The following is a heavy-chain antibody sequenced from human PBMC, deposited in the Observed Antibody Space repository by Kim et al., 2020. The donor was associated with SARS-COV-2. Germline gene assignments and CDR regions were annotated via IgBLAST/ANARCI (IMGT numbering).Heavy chain of an antibody. CDR1: GGSISSGDYY. J-gene: IGHJ5*02. Sequence: SETLSLTCTVSGGSISSGDYYWSWIRQPPGKGLEWIGYIYYSGSTYYNPSLKSRVTISVDTSKNQFSLKLSSVTAADTAVYYCARGAWSGYYSPLAWGQGTLVTVSS. CDR2: IYYSGST. V-gene: IGHV4-30-4*01. CDR3: ARGAWSGYYSPLA. D-gene: IGHD3-3*01.